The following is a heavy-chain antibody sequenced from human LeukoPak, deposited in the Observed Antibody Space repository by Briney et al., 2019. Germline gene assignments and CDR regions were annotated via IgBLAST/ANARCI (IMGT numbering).Heavy chain of an antibody. CDR1: GYTLTGYY. V-gene: IGHV1-2*06. Sequence: ASVKASCKASGYTLTGYYMHWVRQAPGQGLEWMGRINPNSGDTNYAQKFQGRVTMTRDTSISTAYMELSRLRSDDTAIYYCAREGFPYDGSGAYDYWGLGTLAAVSS. CDR3: AREGFPYDGSGAYDY. J-gene: IGHJ4*02. CDR2: INPNSGDT. D-gene: IGHD3-22*01.